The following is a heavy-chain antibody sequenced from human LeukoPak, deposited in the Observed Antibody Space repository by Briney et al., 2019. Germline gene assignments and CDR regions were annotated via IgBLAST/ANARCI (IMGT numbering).Heavy chain of an antibody. D-gene: IGHD3-10*01. CDR2: INPSGSFT. J-gene: IGHJ5*02. CDR3: ARDMIRGVVNH. V-gene: IGHV3-74*01. Sequence: GGSLRLSCAASGFTFSSYWMHWVRQVPGKGLVWVSLINPSGSFTTYADSVKGRFTISRDNAKNTLCMHLNSLRVEDTAVYYCARDMIRGVVNHWGQGTLVTVSS. CDR1: GFTFSSYW.